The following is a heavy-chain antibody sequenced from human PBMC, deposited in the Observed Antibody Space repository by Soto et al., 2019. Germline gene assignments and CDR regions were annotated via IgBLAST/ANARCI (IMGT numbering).Heavy chain of an antibody. CDR3: ADPPEGSIAAGYY. CDR2: IVVGSGNT. D-gene: IGHD6-13*01. Sequence: GASVKVSCKASGFTFTSSAVQWVRQARGQRLEWIGWIVVGSGNTNYAQKFQERVTITRDMSTSTAYMELSSLRSEDTAVYYCADPPEGSIAAGYYWGQGTLVTVSS. V-gene: IGHV1-58*01. CDR1: GFTFTSSA. J-gene: IGHJ1*01.